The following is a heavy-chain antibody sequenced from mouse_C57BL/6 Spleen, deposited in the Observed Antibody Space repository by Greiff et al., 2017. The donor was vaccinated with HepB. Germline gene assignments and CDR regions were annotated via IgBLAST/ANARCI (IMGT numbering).Heavy chain of an antibody. V-gene: IGHV5-4*01. Sequence: EVQLQESGGGLVKPGGSLKLSCAASGFTFSSYAMSWVRQTPEKRLEWVATISDGGSYTYYPDNVKGRFTISRDNAKNNLYLQMSHLKSEDTAMYYCARGTTANWYFDVWGTGTTVTVSS. CDR1: GFTFSSYA. CDR2: ISDGGSYT. D-gene: IGHD1-2*01. J-gene: IGHJ1*03. CDR3: ARGTTANWYFDV.